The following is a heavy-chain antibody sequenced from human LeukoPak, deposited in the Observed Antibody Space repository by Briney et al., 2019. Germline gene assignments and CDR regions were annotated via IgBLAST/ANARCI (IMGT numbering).Heavy chain of an antibody. J-gene: IGHJ4*02. CDR3: ARGWLDIGDY. CDR2: INSDESIT. Sequence: GGSLRLSCAASGFTFSSYWMHWVRQAPGKGLVWVSRINSDESITNYADSVKGRFTISRDNAKNTLYLQMNGLRAEDTAVYYCARGWLDIGDYWGQGTLVTVFS. V-gene: IGHV3-74*01. D-gene: IGHD6-19*01. CDR1: GFTFSSYW.